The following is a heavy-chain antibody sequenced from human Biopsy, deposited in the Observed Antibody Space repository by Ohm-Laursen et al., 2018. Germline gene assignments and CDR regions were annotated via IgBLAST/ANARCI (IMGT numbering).Heavy chain of an antibody. V-gene: IGHV1-2*02. Sequence: ASVKVSCKGSGYAVNDYFLHWLRQAPGQGPEWMGWISPNSGGTNYAQKFQGRVTMTTDTSTSTVYLELRRLISDDTAVYYCAGAGGHSFWGQGALVTVSS. CDR3: AGAGGHSF. CDR1: GYAVNDYF. J-gene: IGHJ4*02. CDR2: ISPNSGGT. D-gene: IGHD3-16*01.